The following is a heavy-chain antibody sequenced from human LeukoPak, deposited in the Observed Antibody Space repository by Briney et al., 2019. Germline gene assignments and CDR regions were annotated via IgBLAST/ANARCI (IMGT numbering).Heavy chain of an antibody. CDR3: ARIPKPGIAVAGIVHDWFDP. J-gene: IGHJ5*02. V-gene: IGHV4-61*02. Sequence: PSETLSLTCTVSGGSISSGSYYWSWIRQPAGKGLEWIGRIYTSGSTNYNPSLKSRVTISVDTSKNQFSLKLSSVTAADTAVYYCARIPKPGIAVAGIVHDWFDPWGQGTLVTVSS. CDR2: IYTSGST. D-gene: IGHD6-19*01. CDR1: GGSISSGSYY.